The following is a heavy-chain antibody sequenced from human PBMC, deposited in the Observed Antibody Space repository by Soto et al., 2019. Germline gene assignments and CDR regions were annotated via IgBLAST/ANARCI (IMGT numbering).Heavy chain of an antibody. J-gene: IGHJ6*02. Sequence: PGGSLRLSFAASGVTSSNAWMNWVRQAQGKGLEWVGRIKSKTDGGTTDYAAPVKGRFTISRDDSKNTLYLRMNSLKTGDTAVYYCYGGYEGYYYYGMDVWGQGTTVTVSS. CDR2: IKSKTDGGTT. CDR1: GVTSSNAW. CDR3: YGGYEGYYYYGMDV. D-gene: IGHD3-16*01. V-gene: IGHV3-15*07.